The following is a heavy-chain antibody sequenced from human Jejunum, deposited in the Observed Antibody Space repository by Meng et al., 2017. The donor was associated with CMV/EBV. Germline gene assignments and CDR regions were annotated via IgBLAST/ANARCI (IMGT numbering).Heavy chain of an antibody. Sequence: YSWGWIRPPPGTGLEWLGNIYYRGTTSYNPSLKSRVTISVDTSKNQFSLRLSSVTAADTAVYYCARHDCSGGSCYSGAYYYYTMDVWGQGTTVTVSS. CDR2: IYYRGTT. D-gene: IGHD2-15*01. CDR3: ARHDCSGGSCYSGAYYYYTMDV. V-gene: IGHV4-39*07. J-gene: IGHJ6*02. CDR1: YS.